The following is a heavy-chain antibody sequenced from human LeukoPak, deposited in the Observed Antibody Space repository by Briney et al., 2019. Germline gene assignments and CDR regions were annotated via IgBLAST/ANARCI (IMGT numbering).Heavy chain of an antibody. Sequence: GGSLRLSCAASGFSVSTNFMSWVRQAPGKGLEWVSVFYSGGGASYADSVKGRFTISRDNSKNTLYLQMSSLRAEDTAVYYCARDRGSTGGGMDVWGQGTTVTVSS. CDR1: GFSVSTNF. CDR2: FYSGGGA. J-gene: IGHJ6*02. CDR3: ARDRGSTGGGMDV. V-gene: IGHV3-66*01. D-gene: IGHD2-2*01.